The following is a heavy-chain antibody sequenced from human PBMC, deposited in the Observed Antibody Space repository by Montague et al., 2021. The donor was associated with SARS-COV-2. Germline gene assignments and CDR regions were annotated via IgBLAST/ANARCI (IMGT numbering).Heavy chain of an antibody. J-gene: IGHJ3*02. CDR3: VRDHPYGGPRGAYDI. D-gene: IGHD4-23*01. Sequence: LVKPTQTLSLTCTVSGGSITGYYWSWLRRPPGKGLEWIAYIYDGGAVNYNPSLGSRVTISTDTSKNQLSLKVNSVTAADTAVYYCVRDHPYGGPRGAYDIWGQGTVVTVSS. V-gene: IGHV4-59*01. CDR1: GGSITGYY. CDR2: IYDGGAV.